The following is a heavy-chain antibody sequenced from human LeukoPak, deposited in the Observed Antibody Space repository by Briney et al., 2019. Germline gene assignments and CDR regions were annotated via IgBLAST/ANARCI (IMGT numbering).Heavy chain of an antibody. CDR3: ARGSSTLWR. J-gene: IGHJ4*02. Sequence: KTSETLSLTCTVSGGSIGSYYWSWIRQPPGKGLEWIGYSYYSGGTNYNPSLMSRVTISVDTSKNQFSLKLSSVTAADTAIYYCARGSSTLWRWGQGTLVTVSS. V-gene: IGHV4-59*01. CDR2: SYYSGGT. CDR1: GGSIGSYY. D-gene: IGHD2-21*01.